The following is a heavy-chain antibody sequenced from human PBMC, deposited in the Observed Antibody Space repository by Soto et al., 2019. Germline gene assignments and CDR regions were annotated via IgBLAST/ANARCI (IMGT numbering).Heavy chain of an antibody. D-gene: IGHD2-8*01. CDR1: GGSLNNGNYY. CDR2: IYYSGST. J-gene: IGHJ5*02. Sequence: QLQLQESGPGLVKPSETLTLTCTVSGGSLNNGNYYWSWIRHPPGKGLEWIGHIYYSGSTDYNPPRTSRVVISINTSKHQFSLKLNSVTAADTAVYFCAKDPGVGLSARWFDPWGQGALVTVSS. CDR3: AKDPGVGLSARWFDP. V-gene: IGHV4-61*01.